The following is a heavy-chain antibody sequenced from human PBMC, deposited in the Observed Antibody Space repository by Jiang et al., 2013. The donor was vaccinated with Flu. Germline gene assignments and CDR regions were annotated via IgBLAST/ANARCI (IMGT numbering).Heavy chain of an antibody. CDR3: ARTRERTYSSGWYSNNAFDI. V-gene: IGHV6-1*01. J-gene: IGHJ3*02. CDR1: GDSVSSNSAA. D-gene: IGHD6-19*01. CDR2: TYYRSKWYN. Sequence: VKPSQTLSLTCAISGDSVSSNSAAWNWIRQSPSRGLEWLGRTYYRSKWYNDYAVSVKSRITINPDTSKNQFSLQLNSVTPEDTAVYYCARTRERTYSSGWYSNNAFDIWGQGTMVTVSS.